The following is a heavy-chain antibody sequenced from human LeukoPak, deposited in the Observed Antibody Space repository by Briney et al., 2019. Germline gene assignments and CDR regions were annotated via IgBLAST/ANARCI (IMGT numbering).Heavy chain of an antibody. CDR1: GYTFTRYT. J-gene: IGHJ4*02. V-gene: IGHV1-3*01. CDR2: IDAGNGDT. Sequence: GASVTVSCKASGYTFTRYTMHWVRQAPGQRLEWMGWIDAGNGDTKYSQNFLGRVTITRDTSANTAYMELSSLRSEDTAVYYCARLRETLDYWGQGTLVTVSS. D-gene: IGHD1-26*01. CDR3: ARLRETLDY.